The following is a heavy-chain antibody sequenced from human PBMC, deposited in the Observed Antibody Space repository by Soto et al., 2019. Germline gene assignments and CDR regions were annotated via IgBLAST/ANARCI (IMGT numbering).Heavy chain of an antibody. J-gene: IGHJ3*02. Sequence: GASVKVSCKVSEYTLTELSMHWVRQAPGKGLEWMGGFDPEDGETIYAQKFQGRVTMTEDTSTDTAYMELSSLRSEDTAVYYCATAVWDSGSSGAFDIWGQGTMVTVSS. CDR3: ATAVWDSGSSGAFDI. CDR1: EYTLTELS. CDR2: FDPEDGET. D-gene: IGHD1-26*01. V-gene: IGHV1-24*01.